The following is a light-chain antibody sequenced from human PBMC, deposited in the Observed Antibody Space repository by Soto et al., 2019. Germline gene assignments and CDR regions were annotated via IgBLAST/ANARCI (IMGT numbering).Light chain of an antibody. J-gene: IGLJ1*01. CDR3: SSYTSSNTLV. CDR2: EVD. Sequence: QSALAQPASVSGSPGQSTMISCTGTNSDDGGYNYVSWYQQHPGKAPKFLIYEVDNRASGVSDRFSGSKSGNTASLTISGLQAEDEADYYCSSYTSSNTLVFGTGTKVTVL. CDR1: NSDDGGYNY. V-gene: IGLV2-14*01.